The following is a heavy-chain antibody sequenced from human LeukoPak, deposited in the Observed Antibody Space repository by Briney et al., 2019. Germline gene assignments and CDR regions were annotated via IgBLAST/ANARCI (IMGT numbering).Heavy chain of an antibody. CDR1: GFTFSSYW. J-gene: IGHJ4*02. CDR3: ARRYSSSSAYCDY. V-gene: IGHV3-74*01. CDR2: INSDGSST. Sequence: GGSLRLSCAASGFTFSSYWMHWVRQAPGKGLVWVSRINSDGSSTSYADSVKGRFTISRDNAKNTLYLQMNSLRAEDTAVYYCARRYSSSSAYCDYWGQGTLVTVSS. D-gene: IGHD6-6*01.